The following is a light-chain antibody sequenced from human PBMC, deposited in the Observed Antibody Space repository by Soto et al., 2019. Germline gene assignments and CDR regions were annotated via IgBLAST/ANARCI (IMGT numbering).Light chain of an antibody. CDR3: QQYDSYSWT. V-gene: IGKV1-5*01. CDR1: QSFSSW. CDR2: DAS. J-gene: IGKJ1*01. Sequence: DIQMTQSPSTLSASVGDRVTVSFRASQSFSSWLAWYQQKPGKAPKLLIYDASTLESGVPSRFSGSGSGTEFILTISSLQPDDFATYYCQQYDSYSWTFDQGTKVDIK.